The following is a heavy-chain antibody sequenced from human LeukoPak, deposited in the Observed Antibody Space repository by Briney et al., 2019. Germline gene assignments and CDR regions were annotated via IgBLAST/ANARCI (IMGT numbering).Heavy chain of an antibody. CDR3: ARGGRSMGYMVRGVINQFDY. V-gene: IGHV4-31*03. D-gene: IGHD3-10*01. CDR2: IYYGGST. CDR1: GGSISSGGYY. J-gene: IGHJ4*02. Sequence: SETLSLTCTVSGGSISSGGYYWSWIRQHPGKGLEWIGYIYYGGSTYYNPSLKSRVTISVDTSKNQFSLKLSSVTAADTAVYYCARGGRSMGYMVRGVINQFDYWGQGTLVTVSS.